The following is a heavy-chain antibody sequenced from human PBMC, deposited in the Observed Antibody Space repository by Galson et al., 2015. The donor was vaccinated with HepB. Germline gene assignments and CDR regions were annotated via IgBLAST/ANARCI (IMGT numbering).Heavy chain of an antibody. V-gene: IGHV4-31*03. CDR3: AREEGLPNWFDP. CDR1: GGSISSGGYY. D-gene: IGHD2-15*01. CDR2: IYYSGST. J-gene: IGHJ5*02. Sequence: TLSLTCTVSGGSISSGGYYWSWIRQHPGKGLEWIGYIYYSGSTYYNPSLKSRVTISVDTSKNQFSLKLSSVTAADTAVYYCAREEGLPNWFDPWGQGTLVTVSS.